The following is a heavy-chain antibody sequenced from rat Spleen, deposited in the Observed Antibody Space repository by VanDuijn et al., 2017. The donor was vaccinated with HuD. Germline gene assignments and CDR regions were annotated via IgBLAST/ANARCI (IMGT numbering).Heavy chain of an antibody. Sequence: QVQLKESGPGLVQPSQTLSLTCTVSGFSLTTHHISWVRQPPGKSLVWVGIIWAGGGTNYNSAVQSRLSISRDTSKSQVFLKMNSLQPEDTCTYYCARHLRVASGVRDAWGQGASVTVSS. CDR2: IWAGGGT. D-gene: IGHD1-11*01. CDR1: GFSLTTHH. CDR3: ARHLRVASGVRDA. J-gene: IGHJ4*01. V-gene: IGHV2-72*01.